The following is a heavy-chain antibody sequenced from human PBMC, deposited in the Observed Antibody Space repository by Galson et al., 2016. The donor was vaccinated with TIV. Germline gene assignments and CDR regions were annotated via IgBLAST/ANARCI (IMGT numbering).Heavy chain of an antibody. CDR1: GFTFSSFG. D-gene: IGHD2-15*01. Sequence: LRLSCAASGFTFSSFGMHWVRQAPGKGLEWVALIRYDGSRRYYADSVKGRFTISRDDSKNTLYLQMNSLRRDDSAVYYCASGVVAHTYYFYGMDVWGQGTTVTVSS. CDR2: IRYDGSRR. J-gene: IGHJ6*02. CDR3: ASGVVAHTYYFYGMDV. V-gene: IGHV3-30*02.